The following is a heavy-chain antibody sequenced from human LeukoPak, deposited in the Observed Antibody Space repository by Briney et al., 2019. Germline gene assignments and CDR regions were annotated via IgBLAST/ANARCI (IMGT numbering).Heavy chain of an antibody. CDR2: IIPIFGTA. V-gene: IGHV1-69*13. CDR1: GGTFSSYA. Sequence: SVKVSCKASGGTFSSYAISWVRQAPGQGLEWMGGIIPIFGTANYAQKFQGRVTITADESTSTAYMELSSLRSEDTAVYYCARCRIAARPDYYYYYMDVWGKGTTVTVSS. J-gene: IGHJ6*03. CDR3: ARCRIAARPDYYYYYMDV. D-gene: IGHD6-6*01.